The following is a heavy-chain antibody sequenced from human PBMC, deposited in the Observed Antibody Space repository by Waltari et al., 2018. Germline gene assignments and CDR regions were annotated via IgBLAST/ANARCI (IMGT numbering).Heavy chain of an antibody. J-gene: IGHJ4*02. CDR1: GFHFSSYS. Sequence: VQLVESRGGLVKPGGSLRLSCAASGFHFSSYSMNWVRQAPGKGLEWVSSISSSSSYIYYADSVKGRFTISRDNAKNSLYLQMNSLRAEDTAVYYCARQYSSSWTLDYWGQGTLVTVSS. CDR2: ISSSSSYI. CDR3: ARQYSSSWTLDY. V-gene: IGHV3-21*01. D-gene: IGHD6-13*01.